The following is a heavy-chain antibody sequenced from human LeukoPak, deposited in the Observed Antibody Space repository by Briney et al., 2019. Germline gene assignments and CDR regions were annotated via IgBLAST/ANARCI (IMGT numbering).Heavy chain of an antibody. CDR3: ARQSRGSGWGGFDY. V-gene: IGHV4-61*02. Sequence: SETLSLTCTVSGGSVNSGNYYWTWIRQPAGKGLEWIGRIYTSGSTNYNPSLKSRVTISIDASKNQFSLRLSSVTAADTAVYYCARQSRGSGWGGFDYWGQGTLVTVSS. J-gene: IGHJ4*02. CDR2: IYTSGST. D-gene: IGHD6-19*01. CDR1: GGSVNSGNYY.